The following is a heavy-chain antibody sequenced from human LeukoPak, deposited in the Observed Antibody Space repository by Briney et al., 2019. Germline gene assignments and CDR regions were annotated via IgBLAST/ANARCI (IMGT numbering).Heavy chain of an antibody. Sequence: GESLKISCKGSGYSFTSYWIGWVRQMPGKGLEWMGIIYLGDSNARYSPSFQGQVTISVDKSISTAYLQWSSLKASDTAMYYCVRRRAVAGNYYFDYWGQGTLVAVSS. CDR3: VRRRAVAGNYYFDY. CDR1: GYSFTSYW. V-gene: IGHV5-51*01. CDR2: IYLGDSNA. J-gene: IGHJ4*02. D-gene: IGHD6-19*01.